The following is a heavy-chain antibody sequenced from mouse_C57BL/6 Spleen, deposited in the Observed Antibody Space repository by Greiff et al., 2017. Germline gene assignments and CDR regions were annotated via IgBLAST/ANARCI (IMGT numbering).Heavy chain of an antibody. CDR2: LSSGSSTI. J-gene: IGHJ3*01. V-gene: IGHV5-17*01. D-gene: IGHD1-1*01. CDR1: GFTFSDYG. Sequence: EVKLVESGGGLVKPGGSLKLSCAASGFTFSDYGMHWVRQAPEKGLEWVAYLSSGSSTIYYADTVKGRFTISRDNAKNTLFMQMTSLRSEDTAMYYCASPYYCGSSGFAYWGQGTLVTVSA. CDR3: ASPYYCGSSGFAY.